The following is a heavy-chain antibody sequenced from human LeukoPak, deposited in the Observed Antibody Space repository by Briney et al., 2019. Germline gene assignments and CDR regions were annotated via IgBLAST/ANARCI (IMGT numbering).Heavy chain of an antibody. CDR1: GFTFSSYG. CDR2: ISNSGGST. CDR3: ARDVKGRWELLGSHDY. D-gene: IGHD1-26*01. V-gene: IGHV3-21*01. Sequence: PGGTLRLSCAASGFTFSSYGMSWVRQAPGKGLEWVSGISNSGGSTYYADSVKGRFTISRDNAKNSLYLQMNSLRAEDTAVYYCARDVKGRWELLGSHDYWGQGALVTVSS. J-gene: IGHJ4*02.